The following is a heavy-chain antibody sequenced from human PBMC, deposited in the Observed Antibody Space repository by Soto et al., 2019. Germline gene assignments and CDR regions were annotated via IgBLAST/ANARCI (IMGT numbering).Heavy chain of an antibody. V-gene: IGHV3-30*03. Sequence: QVQLVESGGGVVHPGRSLRLSCAASGFTFSIYGMHWVRHAPGKGLEWVAMISFDGSEKYYTDSVKGRFHISRDSSKNTMYLQMDSLRVEDTAVYYCARDRRLYYSDAFDIWGQGTTVTVSS. CDR2: ISFDGSEK. D-gene: IGHD1-26*01. CDR3: ARDRRLYYSDAFDI. CDR1: GFTFSIYG. J-gene: IGHJ3*02.